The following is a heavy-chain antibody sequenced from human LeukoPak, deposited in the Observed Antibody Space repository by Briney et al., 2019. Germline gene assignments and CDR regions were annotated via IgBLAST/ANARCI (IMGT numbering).Heavy chain of an antibody. CDR3: ARDPYHEPFDY. J-gene: IGHJ4*02. Sequence: ASVKVSCKASGYTFTSYGISWVRQAPGQGLEWMGWINPNSGDTNYAQKFQGRVTMTRDTSISTAYMELSKLTSDDTAIYYCARDPYHEPFDYWAREPWSPSPQ. CDR1: GYTFTSYG. CDR2: INPNSGDT. V-gene: IGHV1-2*02. D-gene: IGHD1-14*01.